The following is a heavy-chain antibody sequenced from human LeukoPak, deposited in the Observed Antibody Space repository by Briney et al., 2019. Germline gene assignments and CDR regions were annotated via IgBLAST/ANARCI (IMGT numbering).Heavy chain of an antibody. D-gene: IGHD6-13*01. J-gene: IGHJ3*02. Sequence: PSETLSLTCTVSGGSISSSSYYWGWIRQPPGKGLEWIGSIYYSGSTYYNPSLKSRVTISVDTSKNQFSLKLSSVTAADTAVYYCARPLNYPGIAAAGIGDAFDIWGQGTMVTVSS. CDR3: ARPLNYPGIAAAGIGDAFDI. CDR2: IYYSGST. V-gene: IGHV4-39*01. CDR1: GGSISSSSYY.